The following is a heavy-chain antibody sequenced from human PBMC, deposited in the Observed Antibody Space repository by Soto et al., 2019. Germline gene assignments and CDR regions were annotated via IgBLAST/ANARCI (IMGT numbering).Heavy chain of an antibody. CDR1: GFTFSNYR. D-gene: IGHD3-16*01. CDR3: SRDGGGLAH. CDR2: VSDDGSTT. J-gene: IGHJ1*01. V-gene: IGHV3-74*01. Sequence: EVQLVESGGGLVQPGESLRLSCAASGFTFSNYRMHWVRQGPGKGLVWVSFVSDDGSTTRYADSVKGRFTISRDKAKNTVFREMNSLTVKSTAIYYCSRDGGGLAHWGQGARVSVSS.